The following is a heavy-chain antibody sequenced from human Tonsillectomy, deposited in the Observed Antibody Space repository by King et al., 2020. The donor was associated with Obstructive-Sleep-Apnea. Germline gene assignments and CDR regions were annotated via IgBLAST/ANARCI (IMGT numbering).Heavy chain of an antibody. J-gene: IGHJ4*01. V-gene: IGHV3-7*01. D-gene: IGHD1-1*01. CDR1: GISFSNYW. CDR3: ALITGSDY. Sequence: EVQLVESGGGLVQPGGSLRLSCVVSGISFSNYWMTWVRQAPGKGLEWVANIKKDGSERYYVDAVKGRFTISRDNAKNSLFLQMNSLRAEDTAVYYCALITGSDYWGHGTMVTVS. CDR2: IKKDGSER.